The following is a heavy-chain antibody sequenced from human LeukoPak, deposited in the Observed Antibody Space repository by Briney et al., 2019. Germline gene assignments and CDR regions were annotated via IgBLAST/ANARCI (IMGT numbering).Heavy chain of an antibody. CDR1: GFTLSSYS. CDR2: ISSGGNNI. Sequence: GGSLRLSCTASGFTLSSYSMNWVRQAPGKGLEWVSYISSGGNNIYYADSVKGRFTISRDNAKNSLYVQMNSLRDEDTAVYYCASGLLGSAFDYWGQGTLVTVSS. D-gene: IGHD3-10*01. CDR3: ASGLLGSAFDY. J-gene: IGHJ4*02. V-gene: IGHV3-48*02.